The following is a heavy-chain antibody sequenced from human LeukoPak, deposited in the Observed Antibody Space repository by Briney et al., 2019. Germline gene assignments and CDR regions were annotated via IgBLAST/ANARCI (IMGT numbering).Heavy chain of an antibody. J-gene: IGHJ4*02. CDR3: ASRDSSWNFDY. CDR1: GGTFSSYA. V-gene: IGHV1-69*04. D-gene: IGHD6-13*01. Sequence: ASVKVSCKASGGTFSSYAISWVRQAPGQGLEWMGRIISILGIANYAQKFQGRVTITADKSTSTAYMELSSLRSEDTAVYYCASRDSSWNFDYWGQGTLVTVSS. CDR2: IISILGIA.